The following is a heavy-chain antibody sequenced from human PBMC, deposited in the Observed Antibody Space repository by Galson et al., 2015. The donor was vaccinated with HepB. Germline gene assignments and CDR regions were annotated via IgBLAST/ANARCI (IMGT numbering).Heavy chain of an antibody. Sequence: SVKVSCKGSGYSFNSYALHWVRQAPGQRLEWVGWINAGNGNTRSSQKCQGRVTITSDTSASTVYMELSSLRPEDTAIYYCARGDYDILTGYYVASFDVWGQGTMVTVSS. V-gene: IGHV1-3*01. CDR3: ARGDYDILTGYYVASFDV. D-gene: IGHD3-9*01. CDR2: INAGNGNT. CDR1: GYSFNSYA. J-gene: IGHJ3*01.